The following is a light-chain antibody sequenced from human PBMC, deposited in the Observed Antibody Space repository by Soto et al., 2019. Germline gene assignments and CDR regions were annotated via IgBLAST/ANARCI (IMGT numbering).Light chain of an antibody. V-gene: IGLV2-14*01. CDR3: SSVSRSTSSDYV. J-gene: IGLJ1*01. Sequence: QSVLTQPASVSGSPGQSITISCSGTSSDVGGYTYVSWYQRYPGKAPQLIIYEVSNRPPGVSNRFSGSNSGNTASLTSSGLQAEDEAVYYCSSVSRSTSSDYVFGSGTKLTVI. CDR2: EVS. CDR1: SSDVGGYTY.